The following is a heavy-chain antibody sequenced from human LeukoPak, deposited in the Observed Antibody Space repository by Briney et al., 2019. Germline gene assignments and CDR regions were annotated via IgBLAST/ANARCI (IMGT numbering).Heavy chain of an antibody. Sequence: GGSQRLSCAVSGLAFSAYKMHWVRQAPRKGLVWVSRISTDGYTADYADFVQGRFTVSRDNTKNTWSLEMNSLRAEDTAVYYCVVGGSPGYWGQGTLVTVSS. CDR3: VVGGSPGY. CDR1: GLAFSAYK. J-gene: IGHJ4*02. D-gene: IGHD2-15*01. CDR2: ISTDGYTA. V-gene: IGHV3-74*01.